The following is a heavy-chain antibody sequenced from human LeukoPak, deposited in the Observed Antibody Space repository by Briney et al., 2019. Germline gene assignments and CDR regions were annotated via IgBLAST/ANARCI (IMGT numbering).Heavy chain of an antibody. CDR1: GGSISSYY. V-gene: IGHV4-59*08. Sequence: PSETLSLTCTVSGGSISSYYWSWIRQPPGKGLEWIGYIYYSGSTYYNPSLKSRVTISVDTSKNQFSLKLSSVTAADTAVYYCARGRWFNWYFDLWGRGTLVTVSS. CDR3: ARGRWFNWYFDL. CDR2: IYYSGST. D-gene: IGHD3-10*01. J-gene: IGHJ2*01.